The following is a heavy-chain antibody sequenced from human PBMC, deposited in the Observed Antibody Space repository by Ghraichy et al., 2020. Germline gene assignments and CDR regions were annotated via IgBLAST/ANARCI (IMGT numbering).Heavy chain of an antibody. J-gene: IGHJ3*02. CDR3: SSGDTFDI. Sequence: GESLNISCAASGFIFGSHWMTWVRQAPGKGLEWVANINQDSRAKYYVHSVKGRFTISRDNARNSLYLQMNNLSAEDTAVYYCSSGDTFDIWGRGTMVTVSS. CDR1: GFIFGSHW. D-gene: IGHD3-10*01. CDR2: INQDSRAK. V-gene: IGHV3-7*03.